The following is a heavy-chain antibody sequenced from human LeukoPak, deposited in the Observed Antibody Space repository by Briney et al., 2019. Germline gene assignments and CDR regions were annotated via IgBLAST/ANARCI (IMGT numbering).Heavy chain of an antibody. J-gene: IGHJ4*02. D-gene: IGHD1-26*01. Sequence: PGGSLRLSCAASGFDFNNYAMSWVRQAPGKGLEWVSAINDNGRSTYYAASVRGRFSISRDNSKNTLSLQMNSLRAEDTAVYYCAKDYQSGSYLGLYYFDHWGQGVLVIVSS. CDR2: INDNGRST. V-gene: IGHV3-23*01. CDR3: AKDYQSGSYLGLYYFDH. CDR1: GFDFNNYA.